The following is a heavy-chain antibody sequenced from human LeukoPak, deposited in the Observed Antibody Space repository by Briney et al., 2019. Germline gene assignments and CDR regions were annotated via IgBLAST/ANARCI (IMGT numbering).Heavy chain of an antibody. CDR2: IKQDGSEK. V-gene: IGHV3-7*01. CDR1: GFTFSSYW. D-gene: IGHD2-2*01. CDR3: AKDKGMKATLVPFDY. Sequence: PGGSLRLSCAASGFTFSSYWMSWVRQAPGKGLEWVANIKQDGSEKYYVDSVKGRFTISRDNAKNSLYLQMNSLRAEDTAVYYFAKDKGMKATLVPFDYWGQRTLVTVSS. J-gene: IGHJ4*02.